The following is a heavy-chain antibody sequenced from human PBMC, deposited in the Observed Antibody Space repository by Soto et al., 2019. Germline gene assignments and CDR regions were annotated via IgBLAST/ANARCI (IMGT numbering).Heavy chain of an antibody. CDR3: ARGLGYYDSSGYYGGIVDY. CDR1: GYTFTSCD. J-gene: IGHJ4*01. V-gene: IGHV1-8*01. Sequence: ASMKVSCQASGYTFTSCDINCVGQATGQGLEWMGWMYPNSGNTGYAQKFQGRVTMTRNTAISTAYMELSSLRSEDTSVYYCARGLGYYDSSGYYGGIVDYWGQ. D-gene: IGHD3-22*01. CDR2: MYPNSGNT.